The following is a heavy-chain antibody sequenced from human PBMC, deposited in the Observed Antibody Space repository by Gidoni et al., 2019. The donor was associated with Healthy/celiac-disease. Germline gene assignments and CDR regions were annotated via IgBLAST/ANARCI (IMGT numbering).Heavy chain of an antibody. CDR2: ISYDGSNK. D-gene: IGHD3-3*01. CDR1: GFTFSSYA. J-gene: IGHJ4*02. CDR3: ARDLIVLRFLEWLSRLSYYFDY. V-gene: IGHV3-30-3*01. Sequence: QVQLVESGGGVVQPGRSLRLSCAASGFTFSSYAMHWVRQAPGKGLEWVSVISYDGSNKYYADSVKGRFTISRDNSKNTLYLQMNSLRAEDTAVYYCARDLIVLRFLEWLSRLSYYFDYWGQGTLVTVSS.